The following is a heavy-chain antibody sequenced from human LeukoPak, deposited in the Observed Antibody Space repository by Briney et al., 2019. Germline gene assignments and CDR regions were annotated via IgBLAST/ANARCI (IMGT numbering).Heavy chain of an antibody. Sequence: KAGGSLRLPCAASGFTFSDYYMSWIRQAPETGLEWLSYTSPSGGTIYYTDSVKGRFTMSRDNAQNALYLEMNSLRAEDTAVYYCAREKKTEWTTGAFDMWGQGTMVIVSS. J-gene: IGHJ3*02. CDR2: TSPSGGTI. CDR3: AREKKTEWTTGAFDM. V-gene: IGHV3-11*01. D-gene: IGHD3-3*01. CDR1: GFTFSDYY.